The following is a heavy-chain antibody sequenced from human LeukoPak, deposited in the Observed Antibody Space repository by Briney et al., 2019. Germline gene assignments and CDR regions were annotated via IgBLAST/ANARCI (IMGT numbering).Heavy chain of an antibody. J-gene: IGHJ5*02. CDR2: ITPTGGST. Sequence: GASVKVSCKASGDTFTNYYMHWVRQAPGQGLEWMGIITPTGGSTSYAQKFQGRDTMTRDMSTSTVYMELSSLRSQDTAVYYCASGGLRYFSRFDPWGQGTLVTVSS. D-gene: IGHD3-9*01. V-gene: IGHV1-46*01. CDR3: ASGGLRYFSRFDP. CDR1: GDTFTNYY.